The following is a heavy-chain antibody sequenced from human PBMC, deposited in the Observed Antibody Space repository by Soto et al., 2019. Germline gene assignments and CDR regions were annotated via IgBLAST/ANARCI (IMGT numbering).Heavy chain of an antibody. CDR1: GFTFSSYA. J-gene: IGHJ4*02. Sequence: QVQLVESGGGVVQPGRSLRLSCAASGFTFSSYAMHWVRQAPGKGLEWVAVISYDGRNKYYADSVKGRFTISRDSSKNTLYLQMDSLTDEDTAVYYCARTAYTYGSNAGYFDYWGQGTLVTVSS. CDR2: ISYDGRNK. CDR3: ARTAYTYGSNAGYFDY. D-gene: IGHD5-18*01. V-gene: IGHV3-30*04.